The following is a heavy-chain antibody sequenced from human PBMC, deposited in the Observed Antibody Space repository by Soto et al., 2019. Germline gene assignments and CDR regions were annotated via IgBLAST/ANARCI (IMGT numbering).Heavy chain of an antibody. CDR1: GGSISSGGYY. CDR3: ARARVTQKWFDT. Sequence: PXETLSLPGTVSGGSISSGGYYWSWIRQHPGKGLEWIGYIYYSGSTYYKPSLKSRVTISVDTSKNQFSLKLSSVTAADTAVYYCARARVTQKWFDTWGHGTLVTVSS. D-gene: IGHD2-21*02. V-gene: IGHV4-31*03. CDR2: IYYSGST. J-gene: IGHJ5*01.